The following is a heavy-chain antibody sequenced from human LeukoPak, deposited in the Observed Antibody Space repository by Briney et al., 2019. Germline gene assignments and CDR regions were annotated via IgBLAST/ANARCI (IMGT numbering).Heavy chain of an antibody. CDR1: GYTLTSYD. CDR2: MNPNSGNT. Sequence: ASVKVSCKASGYTLTSYDINWVRQATGQGLEWMGWMNPNSGNTGYAQKFQGRVTMTRNTSISTAYMELSSLRSEDTAVYYCARALAAAAYYYYYMDVWGKGTTVTVSS. J-gene: IGHJ6*03. V-gene: IGHV1-8*01. CDR3: ARALAAAAYYYYYMDV. D-gene: IGHD6-13*01.